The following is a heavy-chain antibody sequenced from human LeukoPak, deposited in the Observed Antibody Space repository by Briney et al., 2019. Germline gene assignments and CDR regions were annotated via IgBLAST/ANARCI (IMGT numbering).Heavy chain of an antibody. D-gene: IGHD2-2*01. Sequence: ASVKVSCKASGYRFTSYDMHWVRQAPGQGLEWMGIINPSGGSTSYAQRFQGRVAMTRDTSTTTVYMEVNSLTSEDTAVYFCARDGPTAAPFDYWGQGTLVTVSS. CDR2: INPSGGST. CDR3: ARDGPTAAPFDY. J-gene: IGHJ4*02. CDR1: GYRFTSYD. V-gene: IGHV1-46*01.